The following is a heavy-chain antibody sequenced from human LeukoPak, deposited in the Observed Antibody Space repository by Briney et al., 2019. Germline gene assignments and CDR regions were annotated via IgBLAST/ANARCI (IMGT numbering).Heavy chain of an antibody. CDR1: GGTFSSYA. D-gene: IGHD2-2*01. J-gene: IGHJ4*02. V-gene: IGHV1-69*13. CDR2: IIPIFGTA. Sequence: SVKVSCKASGGTFSSYAINWVRQAPGQGLEWMGGIIPIFGTANHAQKFQDRVTITADESTSTAYMELSSLRSEDTAIYYCASRLYCSNTRCRNFPFAYWGQGTLVTVSS. CDR3: ASRLYCSNTRCRNFPFAY.